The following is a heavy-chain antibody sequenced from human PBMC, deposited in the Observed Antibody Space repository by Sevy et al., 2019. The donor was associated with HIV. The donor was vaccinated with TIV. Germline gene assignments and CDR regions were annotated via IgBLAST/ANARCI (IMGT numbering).Heavy chain of an antibody. J-gene: IGHJ6*02. Sequence: GGSLRLSCAASGFTFDDYAMHWVRQAPGKGLEWVSGISWNSGSIGYADSVKGRFTISRDNAKNSLYLQMNSLRAEDTALYYCAKDIFGRVSAANAHFYYYYYGMDVWGQGTTVTVSS. CDR1: GFTFDDYA. V-gene: IGHV3-9*01. CDR3: AKDIFGRVSAANAHFYYYYYGMDV. CDR2: ISWNSGSI. D-gene: IGHD2-2*01.